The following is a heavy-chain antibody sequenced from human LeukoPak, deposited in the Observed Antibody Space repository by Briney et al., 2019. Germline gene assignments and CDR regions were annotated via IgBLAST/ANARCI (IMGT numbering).Heavy chain of an antibody. CDR3: ARWRRDCSGGSCYSQLRYYYYMDV. CDR2: IYYSGST. J-gene: IGHJ6*03. CDR1: GGSISSYY. Sequence: SETLSLTCTVSGGSISSYYWSWIRQPPGKGLEWIGYIYYSGSTNYNPSLKSRVTISVDTSKNQFSLKLSSVTAADTAVYYCARWRRDCSGGSCYSQLRYYYYMDVWGKGTTVTVSS. V-gene: IGHV4-59*12. D-gene: IGHD2-15*01.